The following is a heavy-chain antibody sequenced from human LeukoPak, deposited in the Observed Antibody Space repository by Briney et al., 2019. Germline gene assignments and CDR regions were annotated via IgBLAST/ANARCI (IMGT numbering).Heavy chain of an antibody. D-gene: IGHD3-22*01. CDR1: GFTFSRYA. CDR3: ARGMSATSGYLELEY. V-gene: IGHV3-23*01. Sequence: PGGSLRLSCVASGFTFSRYAMSWVRQSPGKGLEWVSAISGSGGNTYSADSVKGRCTISSDNSLQTLFLHVNSLRAEDTAVYYCARGMSATSGYLELEYWGQGALVTVST. J-gene: IGHJ4*02. CDR2: ISGSGGNT.